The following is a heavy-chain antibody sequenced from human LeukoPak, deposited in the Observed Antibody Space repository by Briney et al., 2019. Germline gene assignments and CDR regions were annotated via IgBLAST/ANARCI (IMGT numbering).Heavy chain of an antibody. J-gene: IGHJ6*02. D-gene: IGHD2-2*01. CDR3: ARPTSIIPASNVYYYYHAMDV. V-gene: IGHV1-46*01. CDR1: GYTFTNYY. Sequence: ASVKVSCKASGYTFTNYYMHWVRQAPGQGLEWMGIINPYGGTTTYAHKFQDRVTMTRDTSTSTVYMEVSSLRPEDTAVYYCARPTSIIPASNVYYYYHAMDVWGQGTTVTVSS. CDR2: INPYGGTT.